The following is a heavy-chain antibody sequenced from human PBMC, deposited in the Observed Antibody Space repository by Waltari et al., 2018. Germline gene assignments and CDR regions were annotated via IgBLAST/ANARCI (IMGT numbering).Heavy chain of an antibody. CDR3: ASTDYDFWSGYYKNWYFDL. J-gene: IGHJ2*01. Sequence: QVQLVQSGAEVKKPGSSVKVSCKASGGTFSSYAISWVRQAPGQGLEWMGGIIPIFGTANYAQKFQGRVTITADKSTSTAYMELSSLRSEDTAVYYCASTDYDFWSGYYKNWYFDLWGRGTLVTVSS. CDR2: IIPIFGTA. CDR1: GGTFSSYA. D-gene: IGHD3-3*01. V-gene: IGHV1-69*14.